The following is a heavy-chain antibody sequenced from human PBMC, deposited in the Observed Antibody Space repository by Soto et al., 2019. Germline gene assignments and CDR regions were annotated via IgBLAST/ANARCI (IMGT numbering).Heavy chain of an antibody. CDR3: ARDTPGVTDAFDI. D-gene: IGHD2-21*02. CDR2: SYYSGST. V-gene: IGHV4-59*01. J-gene: IGHJ3*02. Sequence: PSETLSLTCTVSGGSISSYYWSWIRQPPGEGLEWSGYSYYSGSTDYNPSLKSRVTISVDTSKNQFSLKLSSVTAADTAVYYCARDTPGVTDAFDIWGQGTMVTVSS. CDR1: GGSISSYY.